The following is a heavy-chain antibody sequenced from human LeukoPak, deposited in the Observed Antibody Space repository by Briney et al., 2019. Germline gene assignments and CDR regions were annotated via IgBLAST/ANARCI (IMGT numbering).Heavy chain of an antibody. D-gene: IGHD2-2*01. CDR2: INPNSGGT. CDR1: GYTFTGYY. Sequence: GASVKVSCKASGYTFTGYYMHWVRQAPGQGLEWMGWINPNSGGTNYAQKFQGRVTMTRDTSISTAYMELSRLRSDDTAVYYCARSEIVVVPAAIYWFDPWGQGTLVTVSS. V-gene: IGHV1-2*02. J-gene: IGHJ5*02. CDR3: ARSEIVVVPAAIYWFDP.